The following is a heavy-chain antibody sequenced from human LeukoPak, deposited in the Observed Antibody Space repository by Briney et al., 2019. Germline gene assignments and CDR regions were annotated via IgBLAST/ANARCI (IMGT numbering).Heavy chain of an antibody. V-gene: IGHV4-4*02. Sequence: PSETLSLTCAVSGGSLSSSNWWSWVRQPPGKGLEGIGTLCYSGNIYYNPSLKSRVTISVDTSKNQFSLKLSSVTAADTAVYDCARSDTAMVRVYFDYWGQGTLVAVSS. J-gene: IGHJ4*02. D-gene: IGHD5-18*01. CDR2: LCYSGNI. CDR1: GGSLSSSNW. CDR3: ARSDTAMVRVYFDY.